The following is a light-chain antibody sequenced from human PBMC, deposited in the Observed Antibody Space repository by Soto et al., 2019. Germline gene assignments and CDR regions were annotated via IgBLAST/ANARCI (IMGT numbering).Light chain of an antibody. CDR2: GAF. CDR3: QQYTNWPPLT. CDR1: QSVTYN. Sequence: EIVMTQSPATLSVSPGETATLSCRASQSVTYNLAWYQQKPGQGPRLLIYGAFTRATGIPARFSGSGSGTEFTLTISSPQAEDFAVYYCQQYTNWPPLTFGGGTKVELK. V-gene: IGKV3-15*01. J-gene: IGKJ4*01.